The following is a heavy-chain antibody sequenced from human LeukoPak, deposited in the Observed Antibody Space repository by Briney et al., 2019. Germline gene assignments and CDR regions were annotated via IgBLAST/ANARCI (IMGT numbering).Heavy chain of an antibody. D-gene: IGHD2-15*01. V-gene: IGHV3-11*04. CDR3: ARDPETSVVVGYFDY. CDR2: ISSSGSTI. J-gene: IGHJ4*02. CDR1: GFTFSDYY. Sequence: GGSLRLSCAASGFTFSDYYMSWIRQAPGKGLEWVSYISSSGSTIYYADSVKGRFTISRDNAKNSLYLQMNSLRAEDTAVYYCARDPETSVVVGYFDYWGQGTLVTVSS.